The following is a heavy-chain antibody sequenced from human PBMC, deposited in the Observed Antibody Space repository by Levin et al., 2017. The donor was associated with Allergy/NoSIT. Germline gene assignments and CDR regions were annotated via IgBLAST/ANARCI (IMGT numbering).Heavy chain of an antibody. Sequence: GESLKISCAASGFTFSSYEMNWVRQAPGKGLEWVSYISSSGSTIYYADSVMGRFTISRDNAKNSLYLQMNSLRAEDTAVYYCARQLGNFWSGYNYFDYWGQGTLVTVSS. CDR1: GFTFSSYE. D-gene: IGHD3-3*01. CDR3: ARQLGNFWSGYNYFDY. CDR2: ISSSGSTI. J-gene: IGHJ4*02. V-gene: IGHV3-48*03.